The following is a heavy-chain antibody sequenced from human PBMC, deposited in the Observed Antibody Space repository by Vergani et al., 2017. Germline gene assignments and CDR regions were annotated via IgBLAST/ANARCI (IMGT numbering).Heavy chain of an antibody. J-gene: IGHJ4*02. Sequence: QVQLVQSGAEVKKPGASVKVSCKASGYTFTSYYMHWVRQAPGQGLEWMGIINPSGGSTSYAQKFQGRVTMTRDTSTSTVYMELSSLRSEDTAVYYCARRRITIFGVVSNEGYYFDYWGQGTLVTVSS. V-gene: IGHV1-46*01. D-gene: IGHD3-3*01. CDR1: GYTFTSYY. CDR2: INPSGGST. CDR3: ARRRITIFGVVSNEGYYFDY.